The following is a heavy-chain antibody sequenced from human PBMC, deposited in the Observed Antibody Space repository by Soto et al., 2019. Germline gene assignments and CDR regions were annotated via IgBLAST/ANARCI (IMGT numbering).Heavy chain of an antibody. CDR3: AKGASTTVFAFNDY. D-gene: IGHD4-17*01. CDR1: GFIFDEYA. Sequence: EVQLVESGGGLVQPGGSLRLSCAASGFIFDEYAMHWVRQAPGKGLEWVSSISWNSGNIGYADSVKGRFTISRDNAKNSLYLQMNSVRGEDTALYYCAKGASTTVFAFNDYWGQGTLVTVSS. J-gene: IGHJ4*02. CDR2: ISWNSGNI. V-gene: IGHV3-9*01.